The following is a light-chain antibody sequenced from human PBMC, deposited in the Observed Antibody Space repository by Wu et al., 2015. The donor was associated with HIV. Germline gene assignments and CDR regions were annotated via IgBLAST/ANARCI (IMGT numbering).Light chain of an antibody. CDR2: GAS. CDR3: QQRSNWPLT. V-gene: IGKV3-15*01. CDR1: QSVSGN. J-gene: IGKJ4*01. Sequence: TVMTQFPANLSVSPGERATLSCRASQSVSGNLAWYQQKPGQAPRFLIYGASTRATGIPARFSGSGSGTDFTLTISGLEPEDFAVYYCQQRSNWPLTFGGGTKVEIK.